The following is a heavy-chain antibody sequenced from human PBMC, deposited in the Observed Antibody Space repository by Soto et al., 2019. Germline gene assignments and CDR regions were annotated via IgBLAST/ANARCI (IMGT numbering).Heavy chain of an antibody. V-gene: IGHV3-23*01. CDR1: GFTFTNSA. CDR2: ISVDSIYI. Sequence: EVQLLESGGGLVQPEGSLRLSCAASGFTFTNSALHWVRQAPGKELEWVSSISVDSIYIYYRDSVQGRFTISTDNSKNMLYLDMTSLGAEDTAVYYCAHRGVHTLARYFERWGQGTLVTVSS. J-gene: IGHJ4*02. CDR3: AHRGVHTLARYFER. D-gene: IGHD3-10*01.